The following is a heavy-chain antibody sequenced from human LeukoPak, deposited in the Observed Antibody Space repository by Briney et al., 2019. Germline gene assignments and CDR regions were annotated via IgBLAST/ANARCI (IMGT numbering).Heavy chain of an antibody. Sequence: PGGSLRLSCAASGFTVSSNHMSWVRQAPGKGLEWVSVIYSGGSTYYADSVKGRFTISRDNSKNTLYLQMNSLRAEDTAVYYCARDSPDTAMDGWYYYGMDVWGQGTTVTVSS. CDR1: GFTVSSNH. V-gene: IGHV3-66*02. CDR3: ARDSPDTAMDGWYYYGMDV. J-gene: IGHJ6*02. CDR2: IYSGGST. D-gene: IGHD5-18*01.